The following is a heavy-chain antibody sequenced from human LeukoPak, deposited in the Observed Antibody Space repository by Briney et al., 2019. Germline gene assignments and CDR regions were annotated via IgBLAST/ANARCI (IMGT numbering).Heavy chain of an antibody. J-gene: IGHJ4*02. D-gene: IGHD4-23*01. V-gene: IGHV3-66*01. Sequence: GGSLRLSCAASGFTVSSNYMSWVRQAPGKGLEWVSVIYSGGSTYYADSVKGRFTISRDSSKNTLYLQMNSLRAEDTAVFYCAKDGIGNKLDYWGQGTLVTVSS. CDR3: AKDGIGNKLDY. CDR2: IYSGGST. CDR1: GFTVSSNY.